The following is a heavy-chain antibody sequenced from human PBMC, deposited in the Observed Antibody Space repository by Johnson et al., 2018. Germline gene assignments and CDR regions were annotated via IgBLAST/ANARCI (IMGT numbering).Heavy chain of an antibody. CDR1: GLTFSNAW. CDR3: TTADYYYMDV. J-gene: IGHJ6*03. V-gene: IGHV3-15*07. CDR2: LKIKTDGGTT. Sequence: VELGEAGGGLVEPGGSLRLWCVASGLTFSNAWMTWVRQAPGKGLEWVGRLKIKTDGGTTDYPPTVKGRFNISRDDSKNTLYLQMNSLKTEDTAVYYCTTADYYYMDVWGKGTTVTVSS.